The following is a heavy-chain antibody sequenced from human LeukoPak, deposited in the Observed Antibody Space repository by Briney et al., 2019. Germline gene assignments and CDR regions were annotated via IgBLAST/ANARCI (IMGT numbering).Heavy chain of an antibody. D-gene: IGHD3-16*02. CDR2: ISGSGGST. CDR1: GFTFSSYA. CDR3: ARARGVIRPFDY. Sequence: PGGSLRLSCAASGFTFSSYAMSWVRQAPGKGLEWVSAISGSGGSTYYADSVKGRFTISRDNAKNSLYLQMNSLRAEDTAVYYCARARGVIRPFDYWGQGTLVTVSS. V-gene: IGHV3-23*01. J-gene: IGHJ4*02.